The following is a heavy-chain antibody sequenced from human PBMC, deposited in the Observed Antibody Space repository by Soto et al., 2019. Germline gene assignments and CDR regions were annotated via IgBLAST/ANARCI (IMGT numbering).Heavy chain of an antibody. Sequence: PSETLSLTCTVSGGSISSSSYYWGWIRQPPGKGLEWIGSIYYSGSTYYNPSLKSRVTISVDTSKNQFSLKLSSVTAADTAVYYCARPSPIGYCSGGSCYEPVRIGWFDPWGQGTLVTVSS. J-gene: IGHJ5*02. V-gene: IGHV4-39*01. CDR2: IYYSGST. D-gene: IGHD2-15*01. CDR1: GGSISSSSYY. CDR3: ARPSPIGYCSGGSCYEPVRIGWFDP.